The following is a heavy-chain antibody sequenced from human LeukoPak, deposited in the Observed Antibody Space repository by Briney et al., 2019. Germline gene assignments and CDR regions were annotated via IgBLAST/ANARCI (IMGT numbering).Heavy chain of an antibody. V-gene: IGHV1-18*01. D-gene: IGHD6-13*01. CDR1: GYTFTSYG. CDR3: ARDGLSSSWFRGFDY. J-gene: IGHJ4*02. Sequence: ASVKVSCKDSGYTFTSYGISWVRQAPGQGLEWMGWISAYNGNTNYAQKLQGRVTMTTDTSTSTAYMELRSLRSDDTAVYYCARDGLSSSWFRGFDYWGQGTLVTVSS. CDR2: ISAYNGNT.